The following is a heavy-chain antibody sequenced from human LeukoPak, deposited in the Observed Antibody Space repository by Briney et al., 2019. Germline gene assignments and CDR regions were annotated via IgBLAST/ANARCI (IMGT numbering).Heavy chain of an antibody. Sequence: SSETLSLTCAVYGGSFSGYYWSWIRQPPGKGLEWIGEINHSGSTNYNPSLKSRVTISVDTSKNQFSLKLSSVTAADTAVYYCARATNYYDPYDAFDIWGQGTMVTVSS. CDR2: INHSGST. CDR1: GGSFSGYY. V-gene: IGHV4-34*01. J-gene: IGHJ3*02. D-gene: IGHD3-22*01. CDR3: ARATNYYDPYDAFDI.